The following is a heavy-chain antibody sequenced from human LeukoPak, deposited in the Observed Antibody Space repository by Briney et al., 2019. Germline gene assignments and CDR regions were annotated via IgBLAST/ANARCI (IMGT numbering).Heavy chain of an antibody. Sequence: PGGSLRLSCAASGFTFSSYAMSWVRQAPGKGLEWVSGTSGSGGSTYYAGSVKGRFTISRDNSKNTLYLQMNSLRVEATAVYYCAKNGGSQCYSHLDSWGQGTLVTVSS. CDR3: AKNGGSQCYSHLDS. CDR1: GFTFSSYA. D-gene: IGHD2-15*01. J-gene: IGHJ4*02. V-gene: IGHV3-23*01. CDR2: TSGSGGST.